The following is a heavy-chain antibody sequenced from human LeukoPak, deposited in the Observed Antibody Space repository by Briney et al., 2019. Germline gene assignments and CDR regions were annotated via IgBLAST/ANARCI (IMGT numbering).Heavy chain of an antibody. CDR3: AREGTSGWYYFDY. CDR2: INSDGRST. Sequence: PGGSLRPSCAASGLTFSTYWMHWVRQAPGKGLVWVSRINSDGRSTTCADFVKGRFTISRDNAKNTLYLQMNSLRAEDTAVYYCAREGTSGWYYFDYWGQGTLVTVSS. D-gene: IGHD6-19*01. V-gene: IGHV3-74*01. J-gene: IGHJ4*02. CDR1: GLTFSTYW.